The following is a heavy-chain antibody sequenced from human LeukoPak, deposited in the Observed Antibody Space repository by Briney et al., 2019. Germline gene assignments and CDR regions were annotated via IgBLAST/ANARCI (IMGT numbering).Heavy chain of an antibody. CDR1: GFTFSDYY. J-gene: IGHJ4*02. CDR3: ARVGSIAAAGTPDY. Sequence: GGSLRPSCAASGFTFSDYYMTWIRQAPGKGLEWLSYISGSGSYTNYADSVKGRFTTSRDNAKNSLYLQMNSLRAEDTAVYYCARVGSIAAAGTPDYWGQGTLVTVSS. D-gene: IGHD6-13*01. V-gene: IGHV3-11*06. CDR2: ISGSGSYT.